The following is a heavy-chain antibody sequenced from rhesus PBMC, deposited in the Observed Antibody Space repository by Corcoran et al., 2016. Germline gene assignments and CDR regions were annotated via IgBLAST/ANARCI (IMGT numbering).Heavy chain of an antibody. D-gene: IGHD3-28*01. Sequence: QVQLQQWGEGLVKPSETLSLTCAVYGGSVSGYWWGWIRQPPGKGLEWSGRIRRGGSTNYNPCLKSRVTISIDTSKNPFSLKLSSVTAADTAVYYCARHYSNYYGSDYLDYWGQGVLVTVSS. CDR2: IRRGGST. CDR1: GGSVSGYW. J-gene: IGHJ4*01. CDR3: ARHYSNYYGSDYLDY. V-gene: IGHV4-160*01.